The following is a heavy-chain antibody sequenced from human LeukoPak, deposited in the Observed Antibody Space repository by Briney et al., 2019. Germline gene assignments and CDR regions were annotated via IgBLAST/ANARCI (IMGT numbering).Heavy chain of an antibody. V-gene: IGHV4-39*07. Sequence: SETLSLTCTVSGGSISSSSYYWSWIRQPPGKGLEWIGEINHSGSTNYNPSLKSRVTISVDTSKNQFSLKLSSVTAADTAVYYCARGLGVVPYYYDSSGLDYWGQGTLVTVSS. CDR3: ARGLGVVPYYYDSSGLDY. CDR2: INHSGST. CDR1: GGSISSSSYY. J-gene: IGHJ4*02. D-gene: IGHD3-22*01.